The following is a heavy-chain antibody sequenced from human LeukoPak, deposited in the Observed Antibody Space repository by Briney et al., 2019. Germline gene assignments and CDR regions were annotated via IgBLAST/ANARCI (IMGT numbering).Heavy chain of an antibody. CDR3: ARDASWASDH. V-gene: IGHV3-48*04. CDR2: INAVSDSR. J-gene: IGHJ4*02. Sequence: GGSLRLSCAASGFTFSAHGMNWVRQAPGEGLEWLSHINAVSDSRFYADSVRGRSTISRDNANNLVFLQMNNLRADDGAVYYCARDASWASDHWGQGTLVTVSS. CDR1: GFTFSAHG. D-gene: IGHD6-6*01.